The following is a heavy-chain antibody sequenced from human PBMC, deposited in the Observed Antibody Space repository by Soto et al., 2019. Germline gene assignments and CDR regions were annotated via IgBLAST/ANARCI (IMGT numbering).Heavy chain of an antibody. CDR1: AFTFTDRY. V-gene: IGHV3-72*01. Sequence: PGGSLRLSCAVSAFTFTDRYMDWVRQAPGKGLEWVGRSRYGGNTYSTYYAASVKGRFTISRDDSKNSLLLQMTSLKTEDTAMYFCAGIYCTAATCQHDDWGQGILVTVSS. D-gene: IGHD2-8*02. CDR2: SRYGGNTYST. CDR3: AGIYCTAATCQHDD. J-gene: IGHJ4*02.